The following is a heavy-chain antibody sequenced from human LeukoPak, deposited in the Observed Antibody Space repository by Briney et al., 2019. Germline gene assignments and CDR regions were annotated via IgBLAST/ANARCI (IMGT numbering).Heavy chain of an antibody. J-gene: IGHJ4*02. CDR3: ARDPPEY. CDR2: IYYSGST. V-gene: IGHV4-59*01. CDR1: GGSISSYY. Sequence: KTSETLSLTCTVSGGSISSYYWSWIRQPPGKGLEWIGYIYYSGSTNYNPSLKSRVTISVDTSKNQFSLKLSSVTAADTAVYYCARDPPEYWGQGTLVTVSS.